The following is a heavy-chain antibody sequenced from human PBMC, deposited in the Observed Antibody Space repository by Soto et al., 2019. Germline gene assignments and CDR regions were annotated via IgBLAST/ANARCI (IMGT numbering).Heavy chain of an antibody. CDR3: ARSGGRLDY. V-gene: IGHV4-59*01. J-gene: IGHJ4*02. CDR2: IYYSGST. D-gene: IGHD2-15*01. CDR1: GGSISSYY. Sequence: QVQLQESGPGLVKPSETLSLTCTVSGGSISSYYWSWIRQPPGKGLEWIGYIYYSGSTNYNPSLKSRVTISVDTSRNQFSLMLYSVTAADTAVYYCARSGGRLDYWGQGTLVTVSS.